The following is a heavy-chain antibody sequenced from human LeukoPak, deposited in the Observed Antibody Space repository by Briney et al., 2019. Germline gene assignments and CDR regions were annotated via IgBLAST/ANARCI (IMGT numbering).Heavy chain of an antibody. Sequence: SVKVSCKASGGTFISYAISWVRQAPGQGLEWMGGIIPIFGTANYAQKFQGRVTITTDESTSTAYMELSSLRSGDTAVYYCARSSWRSAWYYYMDVWGKGTTVTVSS. CDR3: ARSSWRSAWYYYMDV. V-gene: IGHV1-69*05. CDR1: GGTFISYA. J-gene: IGHJ6*03. CDR2: IIPIFGTA. D-gene: IGHD3-3*01.